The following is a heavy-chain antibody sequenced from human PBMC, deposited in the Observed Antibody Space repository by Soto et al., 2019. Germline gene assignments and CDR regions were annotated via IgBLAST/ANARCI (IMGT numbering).Heavy chain of an antibody. Sequence: EVQLVESGGGLVQPGGSLRLSCAASGFTFSSYWMSWVRQAPGKGLEWVANIKQDGSEKYYVDSVKGRFTISRDNAKNSLYLQMNSLRAEDTAVYYCASMQSSGACDIWGQGTMVTVSS. J-gene: IGHJ3*02. CDR3: ASMQSSGACDI. D-gene: IGHD6-19*01. CDR2: IKQDGSEK. V-gene: IGHV3-7*01. CDR1: GFTFSSYW.